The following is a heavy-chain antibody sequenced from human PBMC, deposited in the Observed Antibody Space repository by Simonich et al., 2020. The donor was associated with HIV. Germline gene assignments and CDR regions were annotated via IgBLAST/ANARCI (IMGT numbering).Heavy chain of an antibody. CDR1: GYTFTSYG. CDR3: ARDTGTLYRSDSRSVSNWFDP. Sequence: QVQLVQSGAEVKKPGASVKVSCKASGYTFTSYGISWVRQAPGQGLEGMGGISAYNGNTNYAQRLQGRVTMTTDTSTSTAYMELRSLRSDDTAVYYCARDTGTLYRSDSRSVSNWFDPWGQGTLVTVSS. CDR2: ISAYNGNT. V-gene: IGHV1-18*01. J-gene: IGHJ5*02. D-gene: IGHD3-10*01.